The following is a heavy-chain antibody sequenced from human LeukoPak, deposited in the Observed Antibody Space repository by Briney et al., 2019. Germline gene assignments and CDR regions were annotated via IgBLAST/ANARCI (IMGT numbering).Heavy chain of an antibody. CDR2: IRYDGSNK. CDR3: AKKGYAGSGTYSYYFDY. D-gene: IGHD3-10*01. J-gene: IGHJ4*02. Sequence: GGSLRLSCAASGFTFSSYGMHWVRQAPGKGLEWVAFIRYDGSNKYYADSVKGRFTIPRDNSKNTLYLQMNSLRAEDTAVYYCAKKGYAGSGTYSYYFDYWGQGALVTVSS. CDR1: GFTFSSYG. V-gene: IGHV3-30*02.